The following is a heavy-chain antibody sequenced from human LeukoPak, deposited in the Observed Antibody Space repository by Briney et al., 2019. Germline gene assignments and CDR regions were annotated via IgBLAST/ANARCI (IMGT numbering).Heavy chain of an antibody. J-gene: IGHJ4*02. Sequence: GGSLRLSCAASGFTFSSYGMHWVRQAPGKGLEWVAVISYDGSNKYYADSVKGRFTISRDNSKNTLYLQMNNLRAEDTAVYYCARLGDYDILTAYYRYYFDYWGQGTLVTVSS. CDR1: GFTFSSYG. D-gene: IGHD3-9*01. V-gene: IGHV3-30*03. CDR2: ISYDGSNK. CDR3: ARLGDYDILTAYYRYYFDY.